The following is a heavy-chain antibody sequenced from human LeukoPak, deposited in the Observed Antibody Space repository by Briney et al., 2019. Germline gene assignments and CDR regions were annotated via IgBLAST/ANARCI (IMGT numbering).Heavy chain of an antibody. V-gene: IGHV3-23*01. CDR2: ISGSGGST. J-gene: IGHJ4*02. CDR1: GFTFSTYA. CDR3: AKDSSGRGYYGSGSIWASREATFNYFDY. D-gene: IGHD3-10*01. Sequence: GGSLRLSCAASGFTFSTYAMSWVRQAPGKGLEWVSAISGSGGSTYYADSVKGRFTISRDNSKNTLYPQMNSLRAEDTAVYYCAKDSSGRGYYGSGSIWASREATFNYFDYWGQGTLVTVSS.